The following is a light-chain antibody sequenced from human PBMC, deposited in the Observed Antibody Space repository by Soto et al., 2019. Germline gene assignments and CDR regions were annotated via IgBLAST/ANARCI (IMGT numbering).Light chain of an antibody. Sequence: EKVMRQSPATLSVSPGERATLSCRASQNVKTRLAWYQQKPGQAPRLLIYDAFTRATGIPARFSGSASGTEFTLTISSLQSEDFAVYYCQQYDEWPLTFGGGTKVEIK. CDR1: QNVKTR. V-gene: IGKV3-15*01. CDR2: DAF. CDR3: QQYDEWPLT. J-gene: IGKJ4*01.